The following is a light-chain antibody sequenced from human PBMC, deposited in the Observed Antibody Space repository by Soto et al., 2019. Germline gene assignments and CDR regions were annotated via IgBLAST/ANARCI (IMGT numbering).Light chain of an antibody. CDR1: QGISLS. Sequence: IQLTQSPSSLSASVGDSVTITCRASQGISLSLAWFHQKPGEAPTLLIYDASSLERGVPSRFRGSGSGADFTLSINGLRPEDLGTSFCQQFAYYPVTFGQGTRLEI. CDR3: QQFAYYPVT. V-gene: IGKV1D-13*01. J-gene: IGKJ5*01. CDR2: DAS.